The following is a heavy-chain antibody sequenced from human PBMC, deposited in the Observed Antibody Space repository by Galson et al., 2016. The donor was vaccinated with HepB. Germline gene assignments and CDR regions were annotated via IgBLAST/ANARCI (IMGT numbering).Heavy chain of an antibody. Sequence: SETLSLTCAVSGGSINNNNWWTWVRQPPGKGLEWIGEIHHSGSTNYNPSLKSRVTISIDNSKKQFSLKLRSVTAADTAVYYCARALDLRFDPWGQGTLVTVSS. CDR2: IHHSGST. D-gene: IGHD2-2*03. CDR3: ARALDLRFDP. V-gene: IGHV4-4*02. CDR1: GGSINNNNW. J-gene: IGHJ5*02.